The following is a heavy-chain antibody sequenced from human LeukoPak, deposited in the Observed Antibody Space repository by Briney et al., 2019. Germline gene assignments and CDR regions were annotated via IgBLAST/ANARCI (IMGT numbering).Heavy chain of an antibody. J-gene: IGHJ6*03. V-gene: IGHV4-34*01. CDR1: GGPFRVYY. CDR2: INHSGST. Sequence: PAEPVSLTCALYGGPFRVYYGRGIRHPPGKALECIGEINHSGSTNYKPSLKSRVTTSVNTSKNQFSPKLSSVTAADTAVYYCARRLGIAAYYYYMDVWGKGTTATVSS. D-gene: IGHD6-13*01. CDR3: ARRLGIAAYYYYMDV.